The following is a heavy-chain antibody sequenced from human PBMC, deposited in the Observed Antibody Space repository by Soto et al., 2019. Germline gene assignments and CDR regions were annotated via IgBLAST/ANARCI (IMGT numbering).Heavy chain of an antibody. D-gene: IGHD2-15*01. CDR2: IWYDGSNK. J-gene: IGHJ6*02. V-gene: IGHV3-33*08. CDR1: GFTFNTYG. CDR3: ARGDCTGAYCYSWPFNYGVDV. Sequence: VQLVESGGGVVQPGGSLRLSCTTSGFTFNTYGMYWVRQAPGKGLEWVAIIWYDGSNKYYGDSGKGRFTISRDNSKNTLYLQMTSLRAEDTALYYCARGDCTGAYCYSWPFNYGVDVWGQGTTVTVSS.